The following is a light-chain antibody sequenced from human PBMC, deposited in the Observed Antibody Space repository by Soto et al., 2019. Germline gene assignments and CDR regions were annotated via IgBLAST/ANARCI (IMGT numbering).Light chain of an antibody. CDR1: ESIARH. Sequence: DIQMTQSPSSLSASVGDRVTITCRASESIARHLNWYQQKPGKAPKLLIYAAYSLKNGVPSRFRGSRSETDFTLNISNLQPEDIATYYCHQTYTTRSITFGQGTRLEIQ. CDR3: HQTYTTRSIT. V-gene: IGKV1-39*01. J-gene: IGKJ5*01. CDR2: AAY.